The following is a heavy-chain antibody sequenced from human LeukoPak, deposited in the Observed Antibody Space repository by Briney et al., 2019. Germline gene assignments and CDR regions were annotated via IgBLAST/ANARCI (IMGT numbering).Heavy chain of an antibody. CDR1: GYTLTELS. D-gene: IGHD6-13*01. V-gene: IGHV1-24*01. J-gene: IGHJ4*02. CDR2: FDPEDGET. Sequence: ASVKVSCKVSGYTLTELSMHWVRQAPGKGLEWMGGFDPEDGETIYAQKFQGRVTITEDTSTDTAYMELSSLRSEDTAIYYCAKIAASDTGEGYWGQGTLVTVSS. CDR3: AKIAASDTGEGY.